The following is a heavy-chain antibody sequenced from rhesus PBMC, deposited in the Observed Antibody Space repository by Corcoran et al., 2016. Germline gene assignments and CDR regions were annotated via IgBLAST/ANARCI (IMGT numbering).Heavy chain of an antibody. CDR2: INGNSGST. J-gene: IGHJ3*01. Sequence: QVQLQESGPGLVKPSETLSLTCTVSGASISSNWWSWIRQPPGKGLEWIGEINGNSGSTNYNPPLKSRVTISKDASKNQFSLKLSSVTAADTAVYYCARQLTTGAFDFWGQGLRVTVSS. CDR3: ARQLTTGAFDF. V-gene: IGHV4-80*01. CDR1: GASISSNW. D-gene: IGHD4-17*01.